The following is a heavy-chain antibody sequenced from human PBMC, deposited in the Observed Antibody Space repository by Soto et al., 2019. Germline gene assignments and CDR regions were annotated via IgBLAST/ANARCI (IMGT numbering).Heavy chain of an antibody. D-gene: IGHD3-22*01. V-gene: IGHV3-30*03. CDR2: VSNDGIRK. Sequence: QVQLVESGGGVVQPGRSLRLTCAASGFIFSGSGMHWVRQAPGKGLEWVALVSNDGIRKYYGDSVKGRFTISRDNAENTQYLQMNRLRAEDTSVYYCARWVCGSMYDNSGKYDSWGHGTLVTVSS. CDR3: ARWVCGSMYDNSGKYDS. J-gene: IGHJ5*01. CDR1: GFIFSGSG.